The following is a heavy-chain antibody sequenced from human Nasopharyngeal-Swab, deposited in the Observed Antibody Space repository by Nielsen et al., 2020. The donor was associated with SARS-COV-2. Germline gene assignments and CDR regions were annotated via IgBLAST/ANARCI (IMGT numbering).Heavy chain of an antibody. CDR1: GYTLTELS. J-gene: IGHJ6*02. CDR3: ATGAAVSGTPISYYSYYGMDV. Sequence: ASVKVSCKVSGYTLTELSMHWVLQAPAKGLEWMVGFDPEAGETIYAQKFQGRVTMTEDTSTDTAYLELSSLRSEDTALYYCATGAAVSGTPISYYSYYGMDVWGHGTTVTVSS. D-gene: IGHD6-19*01. V-gene: IGHV1-24*01. CDR2: FDPEAGET.